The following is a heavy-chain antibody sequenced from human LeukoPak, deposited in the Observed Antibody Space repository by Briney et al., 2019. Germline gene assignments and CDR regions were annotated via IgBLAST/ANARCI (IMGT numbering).Heavy chain of an antibody. CDR3: AKDRQQLVKGY. J-gene: IGHJ4*02. CDR2: INPSGGST. CDR1: GYTFTSYY. V-gene: IGHV1-46*01. D-gene: IGHD6-13*01. Sequence: GASVKVSCKASGYTFTSYYMHWVRQAPGQGLEWMGIINPSGGSTSYAQKFQGRVTMTRDTSTSTVYMELSSLRSEDTAVYYCAKDRQQLVKGYWGQGTLVTVSS.